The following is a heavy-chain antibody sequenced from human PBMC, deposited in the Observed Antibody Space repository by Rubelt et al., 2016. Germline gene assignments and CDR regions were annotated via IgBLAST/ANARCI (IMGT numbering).Heavy chain of an antibody. D-gene: IGHD1-26*01. J-gene: IGHJ3*02. CDR3: ARLSVRAINAFDI. V-gene: IGHV4-31*02. Sequence: GYIYYSGSTYYNPSLKSRVTISVDTSKNQFSLKLSSVTAADTAVYYCARLSVRAINAFDIWGQGTMVTVSS. CDR2: IYYSGST.